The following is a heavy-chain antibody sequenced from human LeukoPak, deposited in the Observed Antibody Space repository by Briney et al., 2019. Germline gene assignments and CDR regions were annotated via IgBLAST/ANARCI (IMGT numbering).Heavy chain of an antibody. Sequence: ASVKVSCKASGYTFTSYGISWVRQAPGQGLEWMGWISAYNGNTNYAQKFQGRVTMTSDTSISTAYMEMTRLRSDDTAIYYCSRDAGAYGLDVWGQGTTVTVSS. CDR2: ISAYNGNT. D-gene: IGHD2-21*01. CDR1: GYTFTSYG. V-gene: IGHV1-18*01. CDR3: SRDAGAYGLDV. J-gene: IGHJ6*02.